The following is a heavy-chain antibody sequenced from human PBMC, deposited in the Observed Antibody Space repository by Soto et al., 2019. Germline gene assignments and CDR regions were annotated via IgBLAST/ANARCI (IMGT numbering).Heavy chain of an antibody. Sequence: GSLRLSCAASGFTFSSYGMHWVRQAPGKGLEWVAVISYDGSNKYYADSVKGRFTISRDNSKNTLYLQMNSLRAGDTAVYYCAKDEGDGYNYAFDIWGQGTMVTVSS. CDR2: ISYDGSNK. D-gene: IGHD5-12*01. CDR3: AKDEGDGYNYAFDI. J-gene: IGHJ3*02. CDR1: GFTFSSYG. V-gene: IGHV3-30*18.